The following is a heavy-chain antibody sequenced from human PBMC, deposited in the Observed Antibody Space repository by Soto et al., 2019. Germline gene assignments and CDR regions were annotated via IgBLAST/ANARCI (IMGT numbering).Heavy chain of an antibody. V-gene: IGHV5-51*01. CDR2: IYPGDSDT. D-gene: IGHD2-2*01. J-gene: IGHJ3*02. Sequence: GESLKISCKGSGYSFTSYWIGWVRQMPGKGLEWMGIIYPGDSDTRYSPSFQGQVTISADKSISTAYLQWSTLKASDTAMYYCARLVGGDIVVVPAALGAFDIWVQVTMVTVSS. CDR1: GYSFTSYW. CDR3: ARLVGGDIVVVPAALGAFDI.